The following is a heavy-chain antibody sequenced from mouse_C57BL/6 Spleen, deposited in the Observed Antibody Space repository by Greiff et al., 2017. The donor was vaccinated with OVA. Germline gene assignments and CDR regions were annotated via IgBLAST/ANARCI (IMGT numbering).Heavy chain of an antibody. J-gene: IGHJ1*03. CDR3: ARYYGSSYGYFDV. V-gene: IGHV5-6*01. CDR2: ISSGGSYP. CDR1: GFTFSSYG. Sequence: EVKLMESGGDLVKPGGSLKLSCAASGFTFSSYGMSWVRQTPDKRLEWVATISSGGSYPYYPDSVKGRFTISRDNAKNTLYLQMSSLKSEDTAMYYCARYYGSSYGYFDVWGTGTTVTVSS. D-gene: IGHD1-1*01.